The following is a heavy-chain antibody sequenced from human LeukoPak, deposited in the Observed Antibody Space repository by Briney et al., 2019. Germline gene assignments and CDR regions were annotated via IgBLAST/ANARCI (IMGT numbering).Heavy chain of an antibody. CDR2: ISSGSSYT. CDR3: ARGGKYNWNEGAFDI. J-gene: IGHJ3*02. D-gene: IGHD1-1*01. Sequence: GGSLRLSCAASGFTYTDYYMNWIRQAPGKGLEGVSYISSGSSYTRYADSMKGRFTISRDNAKNSLFLQMNSLRDEDTALYYCARGGKYNWNEGAFDIWGQGTMVTVSS. V-gene: IGHV3-11*06. CDR1: GFTYTDYY.